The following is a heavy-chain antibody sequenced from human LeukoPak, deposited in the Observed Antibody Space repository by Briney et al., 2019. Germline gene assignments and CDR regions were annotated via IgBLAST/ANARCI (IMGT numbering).Heavy chain of an antibody. CDR3: ARVSVGAVSGGNYYYYGMDV. CDR1: GYTFTSYG. Sequence: ASVKVSCKASGYTFTSYGISWVRQAPGQGLEWMGWISAYNGNTNYAQKLQGRVTMTTDTSTSTAYMELRSLRSDDTAVYYCARVSVGAVSGGNYYYYGMDVWGQGTTVTVSS. CDR2: ISAYNGNT. J-gene: IGHJ6*02. D-gene: IGHD1-26*01. V-gene: IGHV1-18*01.